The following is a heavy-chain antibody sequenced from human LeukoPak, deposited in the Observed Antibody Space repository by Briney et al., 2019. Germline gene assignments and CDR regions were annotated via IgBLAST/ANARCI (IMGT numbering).Heavy chain of an antibody. CDR2: ISYDGRNQ. CDR1: GFTFSNFG. J-gene: IGHJ4*02. V-gene: IGHV3-30*18. CDR3: AKGFYMCDY. Sequence: GGSLRLSCAASGFTFSNFGMQWVRQAPGKGLEWVAVISYDGRNQYYADSVRGRFTISRDNSKSTLFLQMNSLRAEDTAVYYCAKGFYMCDYWGQGTLVTASS.